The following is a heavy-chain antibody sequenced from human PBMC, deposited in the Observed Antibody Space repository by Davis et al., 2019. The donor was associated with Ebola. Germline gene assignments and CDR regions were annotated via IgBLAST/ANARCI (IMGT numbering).Heavy chain of an antibody. Sequence: GESLKISCVASGFTFSNAWMAWVRQAPGKGLEWVGRIKTHADGGTVAYAAPVTGRFTISRDDAQQTLYLEMNSLKTEDTAVYYCTTDPGMMITFGGVVNHYGMDVWGQGTTVTVSS. CDR1: GFTFSNAW. D-gene: IGHD3-16*01. J-gene: IGHJ6*02. CDR2: IKTHADGGTV. V-gene: IGHV3-15*01. CDR3: TTDPGMMITFGGVVNHYGMDV.